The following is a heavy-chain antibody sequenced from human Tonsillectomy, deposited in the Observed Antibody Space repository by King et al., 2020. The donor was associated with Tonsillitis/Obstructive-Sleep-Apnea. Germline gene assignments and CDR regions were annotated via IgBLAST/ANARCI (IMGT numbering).Heavy chain of an antibody. Sequence: VHLVESGGGLVQPGGSLRLSCAASGFTFSSYWMHWVRQAPGKGLVWVSRINSDGSSTSYADSVKGRFTISRDNAKNTLYLQMSSLRVEGTAVYYCARVCGGSCYSYPDDWGQGTLVTVSS. CDR2: INSDGSST. V-gene: IGHV3-74*01. D-gene: IGHD2-15*01. CDR3: ARVCGGSCYSYPDD. J-gene: IGHJ4*02. CDR1: GFTFSSYW.